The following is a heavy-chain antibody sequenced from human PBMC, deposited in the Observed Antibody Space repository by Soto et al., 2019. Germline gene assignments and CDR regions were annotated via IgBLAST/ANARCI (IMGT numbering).Heavy chain of an antibody. D-gene: IGHD3-3*01. Sequence: ASVKVSCKTSGYTFNTYGINWVRQAPVQGLELMGWISAYDGKTTYAEKFQGRVTLTTDTSTSRAYMELRSLRCDDTAIYYCAREPHEFWTSYWFDPWGQGTPVTVSS. CDR1: GYTFNTYG. CDR2: ISAYDGKT. CDR3: AREPHEFWTSYWFDP. J-gene: IGHJ5*02. V-gene: IGHV1-18*01.